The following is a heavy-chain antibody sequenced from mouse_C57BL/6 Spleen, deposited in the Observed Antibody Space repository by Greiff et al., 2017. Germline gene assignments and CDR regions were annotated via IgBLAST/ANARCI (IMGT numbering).Heavy chain of an antibody. D-gene: IGHD3-2*02. J-gene: IGHJ1*03. Sequence: DVQLVESGPGMVKPSQSLSLTCTVTGYSITSGYDWHWIRHFPGNKLEWMGYISYSGSTNYNPSLKSRISITHDTSKNHFFLKLNSVTTEDTATYYCARDLDSSGYGYFDVWGTGTTVTVSS. V-gene: IGHV3-1*01. CDR3: ARDLDSSGYGYFDV. CDR1: GYSITSGYD. CDR2: ISYSGST.